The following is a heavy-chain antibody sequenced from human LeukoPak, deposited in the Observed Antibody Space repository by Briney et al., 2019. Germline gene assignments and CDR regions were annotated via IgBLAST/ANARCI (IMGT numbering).Heavy chain of an antibody. D-gene: IGHD2-21*01. CDR2: INPNSGGT. Sequence: AAVKVSCKTSGYSFTDYYMHWVRQAPGQGLEWMGWINPNSGGTSSAQKFQGRVTMTRDTSITTVYMEVSWLTSDDTAIYYCARADRLHGGPYLIGPWGQGTLVTVSS. CDR1: GYSFTDYY. J-gene: IGHJ5*02. CDR3: ARADRLHGGPYLIGP. V-gene: IGHV1-2*02.